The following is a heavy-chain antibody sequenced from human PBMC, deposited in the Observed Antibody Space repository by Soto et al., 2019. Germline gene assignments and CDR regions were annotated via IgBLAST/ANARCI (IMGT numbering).Heavy chain of an antibody. CDR3: AGRAVAGTENAFDI. CDR1: GGTFSSYT. Sequence: QVQLVQSGAEVKKPGSSVKVSCKASGGTFSSYTISWVRQAPGQGLEWMGRIIPILGIANYAQKFQGRVTITADKSTSTAYMELRSLRSEDTAVYYCAGRAVAGTENAFDIWGQGTMVTVSS. CDR2: IIPILGIA. D-gene: IGHD6-19*01. V-gene: IGHV1-69*02. J-gene: IGHJ3*02.